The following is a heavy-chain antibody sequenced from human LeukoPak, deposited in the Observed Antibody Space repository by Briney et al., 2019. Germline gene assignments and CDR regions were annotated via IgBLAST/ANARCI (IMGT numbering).Heavy chain of an antibody. Sequence: ASGKASCKASGYTFTGYGISWLRQAPGQGLEGMGWISGYNDNTNYAQNLQGRVTMTTDTSTSTADKKLRSLRSDDTAVYYCARGRYPHTTSWYGDAFDIWGQGTMVTVSS. J-gene: IGHJ3*02. CDR1: GYTFTGYG. D-gene: IGHD6-13*01. CDR3: ARGRYPHTTSWYGDAFDI. CDR2: ISGYNDNT. V-gene: IGHV1-18*01.